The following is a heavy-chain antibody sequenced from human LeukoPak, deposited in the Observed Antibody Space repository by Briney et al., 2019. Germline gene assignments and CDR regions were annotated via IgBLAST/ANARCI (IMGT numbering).Heavy chain of an antibody. CDR1: DDSISSSTYY. J-gene: IGHJ3*02. Sequence: SDTLSLTCIISDDSISSSTYYWGWIRQPPGKGLEWIGTLYYSGKTYYNPSLKSRVTISIDTSKNQFSLKLTSATAADTAVYYCARSGYCSSTSCYGGAFDIWGQGTMVTVSS. CDR2: LYYSGKT. CDR3: ARSGYCSSTSCYGGAFDI. V-gene: IGHV4-39*07. D-gene: IGHD2-2*01.